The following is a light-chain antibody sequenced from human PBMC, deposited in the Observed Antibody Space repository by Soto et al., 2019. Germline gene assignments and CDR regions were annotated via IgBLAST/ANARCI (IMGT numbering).Light chain of an antibody. CDR1: QTISSW. CDR3: QHYNSYSEA. V-gene: IGKV1-5*03. J-gene: IGKJ1*01. CDR2: KAS. Sequence: DIEMTQSPSTLSVSVGDRVTITCRASQTISSWLAWYQQKPGKAPKLLLYKASTLKSGVPSRFSGSGSGTEFTLPISSLQPDDFATYYCQHYNSYSEAFGQGTKVDI.